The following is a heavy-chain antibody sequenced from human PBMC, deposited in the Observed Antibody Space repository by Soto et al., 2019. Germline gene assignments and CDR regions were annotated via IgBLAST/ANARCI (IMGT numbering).Heavy chain of an antibody. V-gene: IGHV4-39*01. CDR1: GGSISSSSYY. CDR2: IYYSGST. D-gene: IGHD3-10*01. J-gene: IGHJ5*02. CDR3: ARHITMVRGVRNNWFDP. Sequence: SETLSLTCTVSGGSISSSSYYWGWIRQPPGKGLEWIGSIYYSGSTYYNPSLKSRVTISVDTSKNQFSLKLSSVTAADTAVYYCARHITMVRGVRNNWFDPWGQGTLVTVSS.